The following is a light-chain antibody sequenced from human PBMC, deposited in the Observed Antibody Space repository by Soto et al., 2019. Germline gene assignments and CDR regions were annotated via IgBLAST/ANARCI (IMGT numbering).Light chain of an antibody. J-gene: IGKJ1*01. CDR3: QQSYITPVT. CDR2: DAS. Sequence: DIQITQCPSTLSASVGDRVTITCRASQSISSWLAWYQQKPGEAPKLLIYDASALPRGVPSRFGGSGSGTKFTLTISSLQPEDFATYYCQQSYITPVTFGHGTKVDI. CDR1: QSISSW. V-gene: IGKV1-5*01.